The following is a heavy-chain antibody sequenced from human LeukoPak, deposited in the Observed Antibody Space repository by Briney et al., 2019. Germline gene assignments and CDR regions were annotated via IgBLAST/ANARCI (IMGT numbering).Heavy chain of an antibody. J-gene: IGHJ4*02. CDR2: IKQDGSEK. V-gene: IGHV3-7*05. CDR1: GFTFSNYW. Sequence: GGSLRLSCAASGFTFSNYWMTWVRQAPGKGLEWVANIKQDGSEKYYVDSVKGRLTISRDNAKNSLYLQMNSLRAEDTAVYYCAREINNWGQGTLVTVSS. CDR3: AREINN.